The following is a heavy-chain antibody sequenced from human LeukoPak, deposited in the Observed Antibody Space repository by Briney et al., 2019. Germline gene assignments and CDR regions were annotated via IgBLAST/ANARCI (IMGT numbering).Heavy chain of an antibody. V-gene: IGHV3-30*04. Sequence: PGGSLRLSCAASGFTFSSYTMHWVRQAPGKGLEWVAVISYDGSNKYYADSVKGRFTISRDNSKNTLYLQMNSLRAEDTAVYYCAKDSGSPWIQLWLRSWGQGTLVTVSS. D-gene: IGHD5-18*01. CDR1: GFTFSSYT. CDR3: AKDSGSPWIQLWLRS. J-gene: IGHJ4*02. CDR2: ISYDGSNK.